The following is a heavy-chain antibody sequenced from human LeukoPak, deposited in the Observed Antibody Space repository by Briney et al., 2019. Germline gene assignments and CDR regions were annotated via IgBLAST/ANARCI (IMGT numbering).Heavy chain of an antibody. CDR2: ISGSGGST. J-gene: IGHJ4*02. CDR1: GFTFSSYA. D-gene: IGHD3-22*01. Sequence: PGGSLRLSCAASGFTFSSYAMSWVRQAPGKGLEWVSAISGSGGSTYYADSVKGRFTISRDNSKNTLYLQMNSLRAEDTAVYYCARCPDVDYDSSGYYWGQGTLVTVSS. V-gene: IGHV3-23*01. CDR3: ARCPDVDYDSSGYY.